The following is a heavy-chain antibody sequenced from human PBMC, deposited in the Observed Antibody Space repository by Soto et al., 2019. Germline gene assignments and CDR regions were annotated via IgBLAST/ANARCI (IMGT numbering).Heavy chain of an antibody. V-gene: IGHV6-1*01. CDR2: TYFSFKCYN. J-gene: IGHJ4*02. Sequence: SETLSLTCAVSGDSVSSNSAAWTWIRQSPSRGLEWLGRTYFSFKCYNEYADSVKGRLTIIADTSKNQFSLQLNSVTPDDTALYYCARERPSTTSFDFWGQGTPVTVSS. CDR3: ARERPSTTSFDF. CDR1: GDSVSSNSAA. D-gene: IGHD1-1*01.